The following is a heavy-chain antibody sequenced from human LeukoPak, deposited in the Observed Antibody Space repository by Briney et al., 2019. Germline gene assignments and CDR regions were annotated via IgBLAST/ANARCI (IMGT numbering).Heavy chain of an antibody. CDR3: GKNRYSGSLSPFDI. D-gene: IGHD1-26*01. Sequence: GGSLRLSCAASKFAFSSYAMSWVRQAPGKGLEWVSAISGGGGNTYYADSVKGRFTISGDNSKNTLYLQMNSLRAEDTAVYHCGKNRYSGSLSPFDIWGQGTMVTVSS. V-gene: IGHV3-23*01. CDR1: KFAFSSYA. CDR2: ISGGGGNT. J-gene: IGHJ3*02.